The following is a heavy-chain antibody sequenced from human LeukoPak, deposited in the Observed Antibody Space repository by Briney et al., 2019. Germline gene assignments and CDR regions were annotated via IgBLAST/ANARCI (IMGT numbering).Heavy chain of an antibody. V-gene: IGHV3-48*02. CDR2: ITYNSGTI. J-gene: IGHJ4*02. CDR1: GFSFSSDW. D-gene: IGHD5-18*01. Sequence: GGSLRRSCAASGFSFSSDWMHWVRQVPGEGLEWVSYITYNSGTIFYADSVKGRFTISRDNAKDSLYLQMSSLRDEDTAVYYCARDSGYSYADDYWGQGTLVTVSS. CDR3: ARDSGYSYADDY.